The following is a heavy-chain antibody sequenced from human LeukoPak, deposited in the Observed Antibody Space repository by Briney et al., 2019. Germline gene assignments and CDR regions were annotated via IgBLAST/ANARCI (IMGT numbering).Heavy chain of an antibody. CDR3: ARGVRYYGSGSYYFYFDY. V-gene: IGHV4-30-2*01. Sequence: SQTLSLTCAVSGGSISSGGYSWSWIRQPPGKGLEWIGYIYHSGSTYYNPSLESRVTISVDRSKNQFSLKLSSVTAADTAVYYCARGVRYYGSGSYYFYFDYWGQGTLVTVSS. J-gene: IGHJ4*02. D-gene: IGHD3-10*01. CDR2: IYHSGST. CDR1: GGSISSGGYS.